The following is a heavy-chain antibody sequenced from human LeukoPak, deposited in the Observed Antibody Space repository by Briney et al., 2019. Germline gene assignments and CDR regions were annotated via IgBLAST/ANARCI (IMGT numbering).Heavy chain of an antibody. CDR1: GFTFSSYW. J-gene: IGHJ4*02. D-gene: IGHD2-21*02. CDR3: TRAGMVTGLDY. V-gene: IGHV3-74*01. CDR2: IYSDGSVR. Sequence: GGSLRLSCTASGFTFSSYWMHWVRQVPGKGLVWVSRIYSDGSVRTYADSVEGRFTISRGNAKNTVYLQMNSLRAEDTAVYYCTRAGMVTGLDYWGRGTLVTVSS.